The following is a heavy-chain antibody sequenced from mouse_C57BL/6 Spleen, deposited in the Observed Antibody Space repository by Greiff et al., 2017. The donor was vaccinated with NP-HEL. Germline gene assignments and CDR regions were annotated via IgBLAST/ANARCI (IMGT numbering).Heavy chain of an antibody. CDR3: TSMVTFWFAY. D-gene: IGHD2-3*01. Sequence: QVHVKQSGAELVRPGASVTLSCKASGYTFTAYEMHWVKQTPVHGLEWIGAIDPETGGTAYNQKFKGKAILTADKSSSTAYMELRSLTSEDSAVYYCTSMVTFWFAYWGQGTLVTVSA. J-gene: IGHJ3*01. CDR2: IDPETGGT. CDR1: GYTFTAYE. V-gene: IGHV1-15*01.